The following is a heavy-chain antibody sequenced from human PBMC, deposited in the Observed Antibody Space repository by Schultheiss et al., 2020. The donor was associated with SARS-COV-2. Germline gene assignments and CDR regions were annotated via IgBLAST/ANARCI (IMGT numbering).Heavy chain of an antibody. CDR3: AREGPYIVATIHGSSPFDY. CDR2: IWYDGSNK. J-gene: IGHJ4*02. Sequence: GESLKIYCAASGFTFSSYGMHWVRQAPGKGLEWVAVIWYDGSNKYYADSVKGRFTISRDNSKNTLYLQMNSLRAEDTAVYYCAREGPYIVATIHGSSPFDYWGQGTLVTVSS. V-gene: IGHV3-33*01. CDR1: GFTFSSYG. D-gene: IGHD5-12*01.